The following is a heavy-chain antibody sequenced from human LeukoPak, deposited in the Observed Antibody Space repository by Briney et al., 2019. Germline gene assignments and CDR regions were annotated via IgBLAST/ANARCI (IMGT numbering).Heavy chain of an antibody. J-gene: IGHJ4*02. CDR2: IYYTGNT. V-gene: IGHV4-59*01. D-gene: IGHD5-12*01. CDR1: DGSISSDY. Sequence: SETLSLTCTVSDGSISSDYWSWIRQPPGKGLEWVGYIYYTGNTAHNPSLKTRVTIPVDTSKNQFSLKLTSVTAADTAVYYCARGPLGSGYTYFDYWGQGSLVTVSS. CDR3: ARGPLGSGYTYFDY.